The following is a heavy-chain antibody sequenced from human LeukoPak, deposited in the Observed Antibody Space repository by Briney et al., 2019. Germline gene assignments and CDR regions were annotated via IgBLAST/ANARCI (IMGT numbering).Heavy chain of an antibody. V-gene: IGHV3-23*01. D-gene: IGHD6-19*01. CDR3: AKMPVSYSSGWSTFDY. J-gene: IGHJ4*02. CDR1: GFTFSSYS. CDR2: ISDSGGST. Sequence: GGSLRLSCAASGFTFSSYSMSWVRQTPGKGLEWVSGISDSGGSTYYADSVKGRFTISRDNSKNTLYLQMNSLRAEDTAIYYCAKMPVSYSSGWSTFDYWGQGTLVTVSS.